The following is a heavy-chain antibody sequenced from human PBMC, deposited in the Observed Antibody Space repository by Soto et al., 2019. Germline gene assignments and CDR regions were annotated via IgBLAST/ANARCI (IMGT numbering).Heavy chain of an antibody. J-gene: IGHJ6*02. Sequence: GGFLRLASSASGFTFNSYGMHWVRQAPGKGLEWVAVIWFDGSNKYYGGSVKGRFTISRDNSKTTLHLQMNSLRAEDTTVYYCARSVPKYSTYVDYQYYAMEVWGQGTTVSLSS. CDR1: GFTFNSYG. D-gene: IGHD4-4*01. V-gene: IGHV3-33*01. CDR3: ARSVPKYSTYVDYQYYAMEV. CDR2: IWFDGSNK.